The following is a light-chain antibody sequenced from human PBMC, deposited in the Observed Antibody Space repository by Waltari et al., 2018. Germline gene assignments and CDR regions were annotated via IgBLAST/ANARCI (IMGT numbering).Light chain of an antibody. J-gene: IGKJ5*01. Sequence: EIVLTQSPGTLSWSPGERATLPCRASQSVSSSYLAWYQQNPGQAPRLLIYGASSRATGIPDRFSGSGSGTDFTLTISRLEPEDFAVYYCQQYGSSPPITFGQGTRLEIK. CDR2: GAS. CDR3: QQYGSSPPIT. V-gene: IGKV3-20*01. CDR1: QSVSSSY.